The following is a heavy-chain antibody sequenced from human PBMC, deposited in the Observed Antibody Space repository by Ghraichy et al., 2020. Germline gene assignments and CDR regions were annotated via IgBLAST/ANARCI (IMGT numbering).Heavy chain of an antibody. Sequence: SETLSLTCTVSGGSISSSGYFWGWLRQPPGKGLEWIGTFYYSGTTYYNPSLKSRVTISVDTPKNQFSLKLSSLTAADTAVYYCARQPLTTVVTLRGSGFDPWSQGTLVTVSS. CDR3: ARQPLTTVVTLRGSGFDP. CDR2: FYYSGTT. CDR1: GGSISSSGYF. V-gene: IGHV4-39*01. J-gene: IGHJ5*02. D-gene: IGHD4-23*01.